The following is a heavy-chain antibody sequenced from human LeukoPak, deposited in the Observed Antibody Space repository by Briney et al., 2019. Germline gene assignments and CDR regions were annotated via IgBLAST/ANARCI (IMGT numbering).Heavy chain of an antibody. J-gene: IGHJ3*02. D-gene: IGHD2-2*01. Sequence: PGGSLRLSCAASGFTFRNYGMHWVRQAPGKGLEWVAVIWDDGRNKYYADSVKGRFTISRDNHKNTLCLQMNSLRAEDTAVYYCARAEVPAAIKSGAFDIWGQGTMVTVSS. CDR3: ARAEVPAAIKSGAFDI. CDR1: GFTFRNYG. CDR2: IWDDGRNK. V-gene: IGHV3-33*01.